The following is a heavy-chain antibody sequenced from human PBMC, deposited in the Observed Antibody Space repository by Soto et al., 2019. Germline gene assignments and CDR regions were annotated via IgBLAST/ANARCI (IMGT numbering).Heavy chain of an antibody. CDR1: GGSISSSSYY. V-gene: IGHV4-39*01. D-gene: IGHD4-17*01. J-gene: IGHJ4*02. CDR3: ASFVYGDYVFGYFDY. Sequence: SETLSLTCTVSGGSISSSSYYWGWIRQPPGKGLEWIGSIYYSGSTYYNPSLKSRVTISVDTSKNQFSLKLSSVTAADTAVYYCASFVYGDYVFGYFDYWGQGTLVTVSS. CDR2: IYYSGST.